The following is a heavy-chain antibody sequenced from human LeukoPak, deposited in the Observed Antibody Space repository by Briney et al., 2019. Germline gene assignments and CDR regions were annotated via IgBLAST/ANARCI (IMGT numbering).Heavy chain of an antibody. D-gene: IGHD2-15*01. CDR1: GGSISSGGYY. V-gene: IGHV4-61*08. CDR2: IYYTGNT. CDR3: ARGYCSGGTCYSVDY. J-gene: IGHJ4*02. Sequence: SETLSLTCTVSGGSISSGGYYWSWIRQHPGKGLEWIGYIYYTGNTNYNPSLKSRVTISLDTSKNQFSLKLSSVTAADTAVYYCARGYCSGGTCYSVDYWGQGTLVTVSS.